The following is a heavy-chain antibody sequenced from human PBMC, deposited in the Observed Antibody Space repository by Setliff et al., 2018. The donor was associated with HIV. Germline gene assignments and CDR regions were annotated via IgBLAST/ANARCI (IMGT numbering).Heavy chain of an antibody. Sequence: SVKVSCKASGGTFSSYVISWVRQAPGQGPEWMGGIIPMYGVTNYAQKFQGRVTITTDESTSTAYMELSSLRSDDTAVYYCARVGPSIPYGMDVWGQGTTVTVSS. J-gene: IGHJ6*02. D-gene: IGHD2-21*01. CDR2: IIPMYGVT. V-gene: IGHV1-69*05. CDR3: ARVGPSIPYGMDV. CDR1: GGTFSSYV.